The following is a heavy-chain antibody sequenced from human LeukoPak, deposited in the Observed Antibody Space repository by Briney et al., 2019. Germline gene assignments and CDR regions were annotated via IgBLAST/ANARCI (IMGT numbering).Heavy chain of an antibody. J-gene: IGHJ3*02. D-gene: IGHD5-24*01. CDR2: IYYSGST. CDR1: GGSISSSSYY. CDR3: ARVLGWLQLYWDAFDI. V-gene: IGHV4-39*07. Sequence: SETLSLTCTVSGGSISSSSYYWGWIRQPPGKGLEWIGSIYYSGSTYYNPSLKSRVTISVDTSKNQFSLKLSSVTAADTAVYYCARVLGWLQLYWDAFDIWGQGTMVTVSS.